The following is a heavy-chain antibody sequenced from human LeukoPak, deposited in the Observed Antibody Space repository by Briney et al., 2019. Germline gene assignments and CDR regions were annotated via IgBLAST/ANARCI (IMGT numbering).Heavy chain of an antibody. J-gene: IGHJ4*02. CDR2: ISSSSSTI. D-gene: IGHD6-6*01. CDR1: GFTFSSYS. CDR3: ARDRYSSSSYVRGPLDY. Sequence: EAGGSLRLSCAASGFTFSSYSMNWVRQAPGKGLEWVSYISSSSSTIYYADSVKGRFTISRDNAKNSLYLQMNSLRAEDTAVYYCARDRYSSSSYVRGPLDYWGQGTLVTVSS. V-gene: IGHV3-48*04.